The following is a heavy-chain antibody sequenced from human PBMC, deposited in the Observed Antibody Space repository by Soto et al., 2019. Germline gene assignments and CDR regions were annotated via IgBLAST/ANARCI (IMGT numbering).Heavy chain of an antibody. CDR3: ARQEGHNWIGYYDGMDV. J-gene: IGHJ6*02. CDR1: GYTFTSYG. D-gene: IGHD1-20*01. CDR2: ISAYNGNT. Sequence: QVQLVQSGAEVKKPGASVKVSCTASGYTFTSYGISWVRQAPGQGLEWMGWISAYNGNTNYAQKLQGRVTMTTDTSTSTAYMELRSLRADDTAVYYCARQEGHNWIGYYDGMDVWGQGTTVTVSS. V-gene: IGHV1-18*01.